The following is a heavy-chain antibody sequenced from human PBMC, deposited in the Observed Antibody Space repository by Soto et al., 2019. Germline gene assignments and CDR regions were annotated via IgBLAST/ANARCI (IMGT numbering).Heavy chain of an antibody. Sequence: PSETLSLTCNVSGDSITSNSYIWAWLRQPPGKGLEWIGYIYYSGSTNYNPSLKSRVTISVDTSKNQFSLKLSSVTAADTAVYYCARHVPYCSDTSHCAYGMDVWGQGTTVT. J-gene: IGHJ6*02. CDR2: IYYSGST. V-gene: IGHV4-61*05. D-gene: IGHD2-2*01. CDR1: GDSITSNSYI. CDR3: ARHVPYCSDTSHCAYGMDV.